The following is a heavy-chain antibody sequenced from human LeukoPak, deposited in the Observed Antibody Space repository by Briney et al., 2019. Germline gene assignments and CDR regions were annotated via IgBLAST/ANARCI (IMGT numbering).Heavy chain of an antibody. CDR3: ARDAYGWYGVYYYYMDV. J-gene: IGHJ6*03. V-gene: IGHV1-2*02. CDR2: INLNSGGT. CDR1: GYTFTAYY. Sequence: AASVKVSCKASGYTFTAYYMHWVRQAPGQGLEWMGWINLNSGGTNYAQKLQGRVTMTTDTSTSTAYMELRSLRSDDTAVYYCARDAYGWYGVYYYYMDVWGKGTTVTVSS. D-gene: IGHD6-19*01.